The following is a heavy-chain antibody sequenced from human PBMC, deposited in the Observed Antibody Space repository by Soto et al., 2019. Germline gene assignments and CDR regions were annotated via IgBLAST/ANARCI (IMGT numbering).Heavy chain of an antibody. CDR1: GFTFGDYA. J-gene: IGHJ4*02. Sequence: EVQLVESGGGLVQPGRSLRLSCTASGFTFGDYAMSWFRQAPGKGLEWVGCIRSKAYGGTTEYAASVKGRFTISRDDSKSIAYLQMNSLKTEDTAVYYCTRDEGIVVVVAATLADYWGQGTLVTVSS. CDR2: IRSKAYGGTT. D-gene: IGHD2-15*01. CDR3: TRDEGIVVVVAATLADY. V-gene: IGHV3-49*03.